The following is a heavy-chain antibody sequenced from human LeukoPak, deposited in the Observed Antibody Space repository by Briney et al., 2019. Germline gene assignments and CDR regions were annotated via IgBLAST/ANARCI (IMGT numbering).Heavy chain of an antibody. CDR3: ARGPSCRSITCPYWFDP. CDR1: GYTFSNYD. Sequence: ASVKVSCKASGYTFSNYDINWVRQATGQGLEWMGWMNPSSGNTGYAQKFQDRVTMTRNTTISTAYMQLSSLKSEDTAVYYCARGPSCRSITCPYWFDPWGQGPLVTVSS. J-gene: IGHJ5*02. CDR2: MNPSSGNT. D-gene: IGHD2-2*01. V-gene: IGHV1-8*01.